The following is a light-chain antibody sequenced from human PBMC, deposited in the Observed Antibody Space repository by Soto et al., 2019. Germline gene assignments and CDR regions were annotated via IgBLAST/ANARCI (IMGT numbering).Light chain of an antibody. CDR3: QQYNNWPPVT. CDR1: QSVSSN. J-gene: IGKJ1*01. V-gene: IGKV3-15*01. Sequence: EIVMTQSPATLSVSPGERATLSCRASQSVSSNLAWYQQKPGQAPRLRIYGASTRATGIPARFSGSGSGTEFTLTISSLQSEDFAVYYCQQYNNWPPVTFGQGTKVEIK. CDR2: GAS.